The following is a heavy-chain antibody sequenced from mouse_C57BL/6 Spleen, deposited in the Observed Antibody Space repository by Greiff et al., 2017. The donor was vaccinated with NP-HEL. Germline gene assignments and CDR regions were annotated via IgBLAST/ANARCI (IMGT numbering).Heavy chain of an antibody. V-gene: IGHV3-6*01. J-gene: IGHJ1*03. Sequence: VQLQQSGPGLVKPSQSLSLTCSVTGYSITSGYYWNWIRQFPGNKLEWMGYISYDGSNNYNPSLKNRISITRDTSKNQFFLKLNSVTTEDTATYYCARGGLLRWYFDVWGTGTTVTVSS. CDR2: ISYDGSN. D-gene: IGHD1-1*01. CDR3: ARGGLLRWYFDV. CDR1: GYSITSGYY.